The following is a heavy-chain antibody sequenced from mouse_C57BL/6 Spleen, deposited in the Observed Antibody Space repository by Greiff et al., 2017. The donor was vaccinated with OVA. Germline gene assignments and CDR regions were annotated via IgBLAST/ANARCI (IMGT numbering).Heavy chain of an antibody. CDR3: ARLEITTVVDAMDY. Sequence: QVQLQQPGAELVKPGASVKLSCKASGYTFTSYWMQWVKQRPGKGLEWIGEIDPSDGYTNYNQKFTGKATLTVDTSSSTAYMQLISLTSENSAVYYCARLEITTVVDAMDYWGQGTSVTVSS. CDR2: IDPSDGYT. V-gene: IGHV1-50*01. D-gene: IGHD1-1*01. J-gene: IGHJ4*01. CDR1: GYTFTSYW.